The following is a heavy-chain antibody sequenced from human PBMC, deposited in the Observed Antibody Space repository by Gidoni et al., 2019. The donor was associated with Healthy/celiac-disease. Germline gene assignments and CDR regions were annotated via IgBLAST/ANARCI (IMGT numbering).Heavy chain of an antibody. J-gene: IGHJ6*03. V-gene: IGHV3-30-3*01. CDR2: ISYDGSNK. CDR3: ARGPVAATFGYYYYYMDV. D-gene: IGHD2-15*01. CDR1: GFAFSCSA. Sequence: QVQLVESGGGVVQPGRSLRLSCAASGFAFSCSAVALVRQAPGKGLEWVAVISYDGSNKYYADAVKGRFTISRDNSKNTLYLQMNSLRAEDTAVYYCARGPVAATFGYYYYYMDVWGKGTTVTVSS.